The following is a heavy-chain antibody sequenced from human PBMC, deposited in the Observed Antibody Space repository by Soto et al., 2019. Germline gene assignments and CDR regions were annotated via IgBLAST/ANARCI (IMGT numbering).Heavy chain of an antibody. Sequence: SEPLSLTCTVAGDSISRCTLHWCRNRQPPGKGLEWIGYIYYSGSTNYSPSLKSRVTISVDTSKNQFSLKLSSVTAADTAVYYCAGGRQQLVNHDAFDIWGQVTMVTVSS. V-gene: IGHV4-61*01. CDR1: GDSISRCTLH. CDR3: AGGRQQLVNHDAFDI. J-gene: IGHJ3*02. CDR2: IYYSGST. D-gene: IGHD6-13*01.